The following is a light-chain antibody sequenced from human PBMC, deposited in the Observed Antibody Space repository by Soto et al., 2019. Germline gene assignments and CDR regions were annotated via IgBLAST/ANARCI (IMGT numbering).Light chain of an antibody. CDR2: RAS. V-gene: IGKV1-5*03. Sequence: DILMTQSPSTLAAFVGDRVTVTCRASQSISTFLAWYQQKPGKAPKLLIYRASSLQSGVPSRFSGSGSGTEFTLTISSLQPDDFATYYCHQYHTSSTFGQGTKLEIK. J-gene: IGKJ2*01. CDR3: HQYHTSST. CDR1: QSISTF.